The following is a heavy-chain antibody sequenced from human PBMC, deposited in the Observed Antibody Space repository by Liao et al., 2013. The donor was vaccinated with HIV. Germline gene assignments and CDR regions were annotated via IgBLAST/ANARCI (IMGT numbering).Heavy chain of an antibody. CDR3: ARGFWGSGLDS. J-gene: IGHJ4*02. D-gene: IGHD3-10*01. V-gene: IGHV4-39*07. Sequence: QVHLQESGPGRVKPSETLSLICSVSGGSISSSNYYWGWIRQTPGKGLEWIGSIYFSGNTDYSPSLKSRVTISLDTSKSQFSLNLNSVTAADTAVYYCARGFWGSGLDSWGQGTLVTVSS. CDR1: GGSISSSNYY. CDR2: IYFSGNT.